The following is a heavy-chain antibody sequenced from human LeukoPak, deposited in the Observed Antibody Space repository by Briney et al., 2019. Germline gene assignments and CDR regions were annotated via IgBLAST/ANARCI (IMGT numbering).Heavy chain of an antibody. D-gene: IGHD6-6*01. J-gene: IGHJ4*02. CDR2: IYYSGST. V-gene: IGHV4-59*01. CDR1: GGSISTYY. CDR3: ARGSIDSHIAATAFDF. Sequence: SSETLSLTYTVSGGSISTYYWSWIRQPPGKGLEWVGYIYYSGSTNYNPSLKSRVTISVDTSKNQFSLKLSSVTAADTAVYYCARGSIDSHIAATAFDFWGQGTLVTVSS.